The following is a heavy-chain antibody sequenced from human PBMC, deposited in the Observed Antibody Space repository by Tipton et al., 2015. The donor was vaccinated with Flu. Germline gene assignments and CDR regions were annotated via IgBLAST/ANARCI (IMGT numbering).Heavy chain of an antibody. D-gene: IGHD3-16*02. CDR3: ARVLSSEYYYGMDV. V-gene: IGHV3-53*01. CDR2: IYSAGST. CDR1: GFTVSSNS. Sequence: GSLRLSCAASGFTVSSNSMSWVRQAPGKGLEWISLIYSAGSTYYADSVKGRFTISRDNSENTVFLQMNTLRAEDTAVYYCARVLSSEYYYGMDVWGQGTTVTVSS. J-gene: IGHJ6*02.